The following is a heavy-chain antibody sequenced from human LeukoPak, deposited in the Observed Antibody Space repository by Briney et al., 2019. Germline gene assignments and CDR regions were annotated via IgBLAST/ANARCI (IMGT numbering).Heavy chain of an antibody. D-gene: IGHD6-13*01. Sequence: PSETLSLTCTVSGGSISSYYWSWIRQPPGKGLKWIGYIYYSGSTNYNPSLKSRVTISVDTSKNQFSLELSSVTAADTAVYYCARHEAAAGDFDYWGQGTLVTVSS. CDR2: IYYSGST. V-gene: IGHV4-59*08. CDR1: GGSISSYY. J-gene: IGHJ4*02. CDR3: ARHEAAAGDFDY.